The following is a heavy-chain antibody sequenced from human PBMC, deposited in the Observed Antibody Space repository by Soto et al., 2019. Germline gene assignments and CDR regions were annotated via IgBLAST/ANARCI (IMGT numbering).Heavy chain of an antibody. V-gene: IGHV3-53*01. CDR3: ARSYSYGDFDY. J-gene: IGHJ4*02. Sequence: GGSLRLSCAVSGFTVSSNYMNWVRQAPGQGLEWVSVIYNGGSTYYADSVKGRFTISRDNSKNTLYLQMNSLRAEDTAVYFCARSYSYGDFDYWGQGTLVTVSS. D-gene: IGHD5-18*01. CDR1: GFTVSSNY. CDR2: IYNGGST.